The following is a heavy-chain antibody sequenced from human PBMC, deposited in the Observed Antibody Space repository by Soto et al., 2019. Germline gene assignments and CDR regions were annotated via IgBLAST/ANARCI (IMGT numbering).Heavy chain of an antibody. J-gene: IGHJ5*02. CDR2: INYSGST. D-gene: IGHD3-3*01. CDR1: GGSISSGGYY. V-gene: IGHV4-31*03. CDR3: ASDFGKGWFDP. Sequence: QVQLQESGPGLVKPSQTLSLTCTVSGGSISSGGYYWSWIRQYPGTGLEWNGNINYSGSTYYNPSLKSRVTILVDTSKNQFSLKLTAVTAADTAVYYCASDFGKGWFDPWGQGTLVTVSS.